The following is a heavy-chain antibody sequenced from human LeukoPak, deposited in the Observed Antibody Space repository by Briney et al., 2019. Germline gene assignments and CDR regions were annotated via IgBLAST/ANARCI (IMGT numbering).Heavy chain of an antibody. CDR1: GGSISSYY. V-gene: IGHV4-59*01. J-gene: IGHJ6*03. D-gene: IGHD2-15*01. Sequence: SETLSLTCTVSGGSISSYYWSWIRQPPGKGLEWIGYIYYSGSTNYNPSLKSRVTISVDTSKNQFSLKLSSVTAADTAVYYCARLPSDGRIFLPPRPDGANYYYYMGVWGKGTTVTVSS. CDR2: IYYSGST. CDR3: ARLPSDGRIFLPPRPDGANYYYYMGV.